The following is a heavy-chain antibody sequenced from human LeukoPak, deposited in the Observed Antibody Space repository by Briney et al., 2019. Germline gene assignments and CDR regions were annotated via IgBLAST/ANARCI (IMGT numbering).Heavy chain of an antibody. CDR2: INHSGST. D-gene: IGHD4-17*01. V-gene: IGHV4-34*01. CDR1: GGSFSGYY. CDR3: ARATATDYGDYGMDV. J-gene: IGHJ6*02. Sequence: PSETLSLTCAVYGGSFSGYYWSWIRQPPGKGLEWIGEINHSGSTNYNPSLKSRVTISVDTSKNQLSLKLSSVTAADTAVYYCARATATDYGDYGMDVWGQGTTVTVSS.